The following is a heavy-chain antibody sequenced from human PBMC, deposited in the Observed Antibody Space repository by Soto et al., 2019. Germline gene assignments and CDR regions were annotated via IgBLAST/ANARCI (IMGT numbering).Heavy chain of an antibody. J-gene: IGHJ4*02. CDR1: GFSFGTYS. V-gene: IGHV3-21*05. D-gene: IGHD6-13*01. Sequence: EVQLVESGGGLVKPGGSLRLSCAASGFSFGTYSMHWARQAPGKGLELVSYISSSSAIIYYPDSVKGRFTISRDNAQNSLFLQMNSLRAEDTAVYYCVRESSWYGPDYWGQGTLVTVSS. CDR2: ISSSSAII. CDR3: VRESSWYGPDY.